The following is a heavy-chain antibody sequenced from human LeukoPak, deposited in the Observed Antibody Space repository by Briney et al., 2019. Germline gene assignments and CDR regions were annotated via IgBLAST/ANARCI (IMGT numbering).Heavy chain of an antibody. J-gene: IGHJ1*01. V-gene: IGHV4-38-2*02. Sequence: PSETLSLTCTVSGYSISSGYYWGWIWPPPGKGLEWIGVYHVGTTDYNPSLRSRVTISVDGSKNQMSLTLSSVAAEDTAVYYCARGDFWSGDLIQHWGQGTLVTVSS. CDR2: VYHVGTT. D-gene: IGHD3-3*01. CDR1: GYSISSGYY. CDR3: ARGDFWSGDLIQH.